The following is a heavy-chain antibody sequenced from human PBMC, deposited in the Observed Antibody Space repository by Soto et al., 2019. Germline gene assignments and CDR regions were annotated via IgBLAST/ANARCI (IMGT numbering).Heavy chain of an antibody. CDR2: SNHRGSS. CDR3: ARARYYDWCFEL. V-gene: IGHV4-30-2*06. D-gene: IGHD3-9*01. CDR1: GGSINIAAHS. Sequence: PAETLSLTCAVSGGSINIAAHSWGRVGQSPGKGLESTGSSNHRGSSYDTPALQRLVTISVDRSKTQFYLTLSPGTAAETAVYFCARARYYDWCFELWGQGNPVTVSS. J-gene: IGHJ4*02.